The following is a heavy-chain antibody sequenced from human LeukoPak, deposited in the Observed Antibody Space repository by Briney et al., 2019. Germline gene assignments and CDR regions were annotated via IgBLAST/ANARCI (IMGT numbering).Heavy chain of an antibody. D-gene: IGHD6-6*01. CDR1: RSTFSLYA. CDR2: ISGSGGRT. V-gene: IGHV3-23*01. CDR3: AKIIEYITSSSDC. Sequence: PGGSLRLPCAASRSTFSLYAMSGVRQAPGKGLEWVSGISGSGGRTYYADSVKGRFTISRDNSKNTLYLQMNSLRAEDTAVYYWAKIIEYITSSSDCWGQGTLVTVSS. J-gene: IGHJ4*02.